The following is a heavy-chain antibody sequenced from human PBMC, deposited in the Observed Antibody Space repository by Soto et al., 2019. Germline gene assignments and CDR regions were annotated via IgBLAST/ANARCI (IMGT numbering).Heavy chain of an antibody. D-gene: IGHD6-13*01. Sequence: QITLKESGPTLVTPTQTLTLTCTFSGFSLSTSGVGVGWIRQPPGKALEWLALIYWDDDKRYSPSLKSRVNITKDTSRNQVVLTVTNLDPVDTATYYCAHTAAADTQYYFDYWGQGTLVTVSS. J-gene: IGHJ4*02. CDR3: AHTAAADTQYYFDY. CDR2: IYWDDDK. CDR1: GFSLSTSGVG. V-gene: IGHV2-5*02.